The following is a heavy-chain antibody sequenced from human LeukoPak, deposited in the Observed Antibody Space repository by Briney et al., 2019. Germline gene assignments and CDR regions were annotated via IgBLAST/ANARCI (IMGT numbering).Heavy chain of an antibody. CDR1: GFTFEDYD. Sequence: PGGSLRLSCAASGFTFEDYDMSWVRHAPGKGLEWVSGIKWNGGSTVYADSVKGRFTISRDNAQTSVYLQMNSLRAEDTAFYYCARDGVGLDIWGQGTMVSVSS. V-gene: IGHV3-20*04. D-gene: IGHD2-8*01. J-gene: IGHJ3*02. CDR3: ARDGVGLDI. CDR2: IKWNGGST.